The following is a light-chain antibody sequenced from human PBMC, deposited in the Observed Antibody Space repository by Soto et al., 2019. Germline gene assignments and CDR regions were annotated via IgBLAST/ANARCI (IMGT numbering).Light chain of an antibody. Sequence: EIVLTQSPATLSLSPGERATLSCRASQSISRNLAWYQQKPGQAPRLLIYGASTRATGIPARFSGSGSGTEFTLTISSLQSEDFALYYCHQYNNWPPGTFGQGTKVDIK. CDR2: GAS. CDR1: QSISRN. V-gene: IGKV3-15*01. J-gene: IGKJ2*01. CDR3: HQYNNWPPGT.